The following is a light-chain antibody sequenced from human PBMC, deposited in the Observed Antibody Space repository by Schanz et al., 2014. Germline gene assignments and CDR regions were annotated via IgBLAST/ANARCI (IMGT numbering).Light chain of an antibody. V-gene: IGKV4-1*01. CDR3: QQCYSDPLT. CDR2: WAS. Sequence: DIVMTQSPDSLAVSLGERATINCKSSQSLLSNNKNFLTWYQQKPGQPPKLLITWASTRESGVPDRISGSGSGTDFTLTISSLQAEDVAIYYCQQCYSDPLTFGGGTKVEIK. CDR1: QSLLSNNKNF. J-gene: IGKJ4*01.